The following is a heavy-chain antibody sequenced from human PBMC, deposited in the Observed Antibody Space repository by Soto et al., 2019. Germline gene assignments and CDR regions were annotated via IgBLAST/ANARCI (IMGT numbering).Heavy chain of an antibody. Sequence: QVQLQESGPGLVESSGTLSLTCAVYGGSITSGHWWTWVRQSPGKGMGWIGEIFLNGDINYSPSLQSRVTVSRDMSRNHLSLRLTAGTAADTAVYYCATRETRTGGPDWGPGSVVTVSS. V-gene: IGHV4-4*02. CDR3: ATRETRTGGPD. CDR2: IFLNGDI. D-gene: IGHD2-8*02. CDR1: GGSITSGHW. J-gene: IGHJ4*03.